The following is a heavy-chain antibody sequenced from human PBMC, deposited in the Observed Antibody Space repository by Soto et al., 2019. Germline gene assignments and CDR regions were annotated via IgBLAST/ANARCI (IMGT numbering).Heavy chain of an antibody. Sequence: GGSLRLSCAASGFSFSSYGMHWVRQAPGKGLEWVAVISYDASGIEYADSVKGRFTISRDNSKNTVYLQMNSLRVEDTAVYYCAKSDYSITIFDFWGEGTLVTVSS. CDR3: AKSDYSITIFDF. J-gene: IGHJ4*02. CDR1: GFSFSSYG. CDR2: ISYDASGI. V-gene: IGHV3-30*18. D-gene: IGHD3-3*01.